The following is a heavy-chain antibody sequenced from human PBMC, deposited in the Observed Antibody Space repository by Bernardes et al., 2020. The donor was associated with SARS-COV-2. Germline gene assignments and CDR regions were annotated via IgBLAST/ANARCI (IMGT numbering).Heavy chain of an antibody. CDR2: IIPIFGTA. D-gene: IGHD6-6*01. V-gene: IGHV1-69*13. Sequence: SVKVSCKASGGTFSSYAISWVRQAPGQGLEWMGGIIPIFGTANYAQKFQGRVTITADESTSTAYMELSSLRSEDTAVYYCARAGWQLGGPYYYYYYGMDVWGQGTTVTVSS. J-gene: IGHJ6*02. CDR3: ARAGWQLGGPYYYYYYGMDV. CDR1: GGTFSSYA.